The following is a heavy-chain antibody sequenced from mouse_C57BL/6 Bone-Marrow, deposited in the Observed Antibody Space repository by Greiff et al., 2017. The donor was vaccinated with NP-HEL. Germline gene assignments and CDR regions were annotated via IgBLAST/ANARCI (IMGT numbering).Heavy chain of an antibody. D-gene: IGHD2-5*01. V-gene: IGHV3-6*01. CDR3: ARGKYSTWFAY. J-gene: IGHJ3*01. Sequence: EVQLVESGPGLVKPSQSLSLTCSVTGYSITSGYYWNWIRQFPGNKLEWMGYISYDGSNNYNPSLKNRISITRDTSKNQFFLKLNSVTTEDTATYYCARGKYSTWFAYWGQGTLVTVSA. CDR2: ISYDGSN. CDR1: GYSITSGYY.